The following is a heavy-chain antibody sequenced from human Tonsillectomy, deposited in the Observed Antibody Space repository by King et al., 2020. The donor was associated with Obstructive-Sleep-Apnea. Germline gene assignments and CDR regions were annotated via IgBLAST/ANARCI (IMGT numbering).Heavy chain of an antibody. D-gene: IGHD1-26*01. J-gene: IGHJ5*02. Sequence: QLVQSGGGLVQPGGSLRLSCAAAGFSFSTYSMNWVRQAPGKGLEWVSYISGTSSTIYYADSVKGRFTISRDNGKDSLYLQMNSLRAEATAVYYCARDMGSGAFNWFDPWGQGTLVTVSS. V-gene: IGHV3-48*04. CDR1: GFSFSTYS. CDR2: ISGTSSTI. CDR3: ARDMGSGAFNWFDP.